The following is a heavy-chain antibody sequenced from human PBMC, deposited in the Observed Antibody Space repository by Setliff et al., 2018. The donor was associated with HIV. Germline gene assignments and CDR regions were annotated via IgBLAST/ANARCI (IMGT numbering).Heavy chain of an antibody. CDR1: GFTFCRYS. CDR2: INSGSSSI. D-gene: IGHD3-10*01. V-gene: IGHV3-48*04. CDR3: ARETTGWFGELAAGFDI. J-gene: IGHJ3*02. Sequence: GGSLRLSCAASGFTFCRYSMNWVRQAPGKGLEWVGFINSGSSSIFYGDSVKGRFTISRDDAKNSLLLHMNSLRAEDTAVYYCARETTGWFGELAAGFDIWGHGTLVTVSS.